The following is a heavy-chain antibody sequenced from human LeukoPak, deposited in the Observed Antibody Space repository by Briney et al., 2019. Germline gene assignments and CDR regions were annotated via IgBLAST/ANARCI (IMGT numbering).Heavy chain of an antibody. CDR3: ARGLPYYYDSSGLDDAFDI. V-gene: IGHV4-4*07. CDR1: GGSISSYY. D-gene: IGHD3-22*01. J-gene: IGHJ3*02. Sequence: SETLSLTCTVSGGSISSYYWSWIRQPAGKGLEWIGRIYTSGSTNYNPSLKSRVTISVDTSKNQFSLKLSSVTAADTAVYYCARGLPYYYDSSGLDDAFDIWGQGTMVTVSS. CDR2: IYTSGST.